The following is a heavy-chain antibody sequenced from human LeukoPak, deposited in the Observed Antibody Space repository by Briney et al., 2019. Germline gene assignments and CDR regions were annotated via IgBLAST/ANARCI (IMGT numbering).Heavy chain of an antibody. CDR1: GFTVSSNC. V-gene: IGHV3-53*01. Sequence: PGGSLRLSCAASGFTVSSNCMSWVRQAPGKGLEWVSVIYSGGSTYYADSVKGRFTISRDNSKNTLYLQMNSLRAEDTALCYCANDYGEYGFDCWGQGTLVTVSS. CDR3: ANDYGEYGFDC. D-gene: IGHD4-17*01. J-gene: IGHJ4*02. CDR2: IYSGGST.